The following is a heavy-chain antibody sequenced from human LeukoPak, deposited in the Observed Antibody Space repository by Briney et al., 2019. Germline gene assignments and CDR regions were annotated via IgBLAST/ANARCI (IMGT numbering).Heavy chain of an antibody. CDR1: AGSISSSY. V-gene: IGHV4-59*01. Sequence: TSETLSLTCTVSAGSISSSYWSWIRQPPGKGLESIGYIYYNGHTKYHPSLKSRVTISVDTSKNQFTLKLSSVTAADTAVYYCATILPVNYYMDVWGKGTTVTVSS. CDR2: IYYNGHT. CDR3: ATILPVNYYMDV. D-gene: IGHD2-21*01. J-gene: IGHJ6*03.